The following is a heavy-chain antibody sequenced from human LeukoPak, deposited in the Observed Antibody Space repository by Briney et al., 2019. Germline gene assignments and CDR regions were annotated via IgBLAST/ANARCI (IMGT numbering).Heavy chain of an antibody. D-gene: IGHD3-22*01. Sequence: SETLSLTCTVSGGAISSYYWSWIRQPPGKGLEWIGYIYYSGSTNYNPSLKSRVTISVDTSKNQFSLKLSSVTAADTAVYYCARDEYYYEAWGQGTLVTVSS. CDR1: GGAISSYY. J-gene: IGHJ4*02. CDR2: IYYSGST. V-gene: IGHV4-59*01. CDR3: ARDEYYYEA.